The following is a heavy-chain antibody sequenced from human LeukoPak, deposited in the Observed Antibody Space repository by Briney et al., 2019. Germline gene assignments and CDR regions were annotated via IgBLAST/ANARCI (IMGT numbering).Heavy chain of an antibody. D-gene: IGHD3-9*01. Sequence: GGSLRLSCAASGFTFSSYTMNWVRQAPGKGLEWVSSISASSSYIYYADSVKGRFTISRDNAKNSLYLQMNSLRAEDTAVYYCARVTMYYDILTGYYKPNWFDPCGQGTLVTVSS. CDR1: GFTFSSYT. J-gene: IGHJ5*02. CDR3: ARVTMYYDILTGYYKPNWFDP. V-gene: IGHV3-21*01. CDR2: ISASSSYI.